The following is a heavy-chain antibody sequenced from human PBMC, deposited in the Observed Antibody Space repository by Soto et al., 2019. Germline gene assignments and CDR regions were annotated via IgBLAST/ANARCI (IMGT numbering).Heavy chain of an antibody. J-gene: IGHJ6*04. CDR3: ATDSSGYLRAPQPPYYYYGMDV. D-gene: IGHD3-22*01. CDR2: IIPILGIA. V-gene: IGHV1-69*04. Sequence: SVQVSCKASGGTFSSYTLSWVRQAPGQGLEWMGRIIPILGIANYAQKFQGRVTITADKSTSTAYMELSSLSSEDTAVYYCATDSSGYLRAPQPPYYYYGMDVWARGTTVTVSS. CDR1: GGTFSSYT.